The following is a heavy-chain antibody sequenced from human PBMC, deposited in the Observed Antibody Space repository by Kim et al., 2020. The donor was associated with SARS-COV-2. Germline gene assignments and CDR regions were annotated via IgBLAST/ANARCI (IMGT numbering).Heavy chain of an antibody. CDR3: AREGLRAFDY. D-gene: IGHD2-21*02. CDR1: GFTFSSYA. CDR2: ISYDGSNK. V-gene: IGHV3-30*04. J-gene: IGHJ4*02. Sequence: GGSLRLSCAASGFTFSSYAMHWVRQAPGKGLEWVAVISYDGSNKYYADSVKGRFTISRDNSKNTLYLQMNSLRAEDTAVYYCAREGLRAFDYWGQGTLVTVSS.